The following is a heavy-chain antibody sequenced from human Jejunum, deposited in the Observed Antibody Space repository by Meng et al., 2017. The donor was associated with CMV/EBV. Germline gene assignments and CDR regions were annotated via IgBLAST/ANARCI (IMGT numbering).Heavy chain of an antibody. CDR1: GVSISHYY. CDR2: IYSSGTT. D-gene: IGHD3-22*01. J-gene: IGHJ5*02. V-gene: IGHV4-59*01. Sequence: GRLQESGPGLVKPSETLSLTCTISGVSISHYYWTWIRQSPGKGLEWIGYIYSSGTTNYNSSLKSRLTMSLDTSKNQFSLNLTSVTAADTAVYYCARSSGWTLDPWGPGHPVTVSS. CDR3: ARSSGWTLDP.